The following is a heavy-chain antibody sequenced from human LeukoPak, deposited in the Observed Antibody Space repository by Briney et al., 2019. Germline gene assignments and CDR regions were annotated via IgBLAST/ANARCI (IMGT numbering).Heavy chain of an antibody. J-gene: IGHJ4*02. D-gene: IGHD3-16*01. CDR3: ARDKEINTWLYGGCDS. CDR2: INPNSGGT. CDR1: GYTFSGYY. V-gene: IGHV1-2*02. Sequence: GASVTVSCKASGYTFSGYYLHWVRQAPGQGLEWMGRINPNSGGTKSADSFQGRVTMTRDTSISTAYMELSRLRSDDTAIYYCARDKEINTWLYGGCDSWGQGTLVTVSS.